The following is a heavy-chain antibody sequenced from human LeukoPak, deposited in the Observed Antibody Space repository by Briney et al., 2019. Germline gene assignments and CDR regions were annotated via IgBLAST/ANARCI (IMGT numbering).Heavy chain of an antibody. CDR2: ISSSSSTI. J-gene: IGHJ6*03. D-gene: IGHD4-17*01. Sequence: GGSLRLSCAASGFTFSSYSMNWVRQAPGKGLEWVSYISSSSSTIYYADSVKGRFTISRDNAKNSLYLQMNSLRAEDTAVYYCARGFGRYGDYLIPYYYYMDVWGKGTTVTVSS. CDR1: GFTFSSYS. CDR3: ARGFGRYGDYLIPYYYYMDV. V-gene: IGHV3-48*01.